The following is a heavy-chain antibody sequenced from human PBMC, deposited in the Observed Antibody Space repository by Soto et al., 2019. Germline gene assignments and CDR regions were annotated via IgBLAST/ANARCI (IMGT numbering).Heavy chain of an antibody. J-gene: IGHJ2*01. CDR2: IHGSGAIT. CDR1: GLTFSRFA. V-gene: IGHV3-23*01. D-gene: IGHD3-10*01. CDR3: AKDKGPGSYTNWCFDV. Sequence: EVQVLQSGGGLVQPGGSLRLSCAASGLTFSRFAMSWVRQAPGKGLEWVATIHGSGAITNYADSVRGRFTFSRDNSKDTMYLQLNTLRVEDTAVYYCAKDKGPGSYTNWCFDVWGRGTLVTVSS.